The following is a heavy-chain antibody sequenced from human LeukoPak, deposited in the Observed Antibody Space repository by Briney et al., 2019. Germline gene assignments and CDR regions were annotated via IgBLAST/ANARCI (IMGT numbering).Heavy chain of an antibody. CDR2: IYYSGST. D-gene: IGHD3-3*01. CDR1: GGSINNYY. V-gene: IGHV4-59*01. CDR3: ARGIEWLSPRFFYGMDV. Sequence: SETLFLTCTVSGGSINNYYWSWIRQPPGKGLEWIGYIYYSGSTNYNPSLQSRVTISVDTSKNQFSLKLSSVTAADTAVYYCARGIEWLSPRFFYGMDVWGQGTTVTVSS. J-gene: IGHJ6*02.